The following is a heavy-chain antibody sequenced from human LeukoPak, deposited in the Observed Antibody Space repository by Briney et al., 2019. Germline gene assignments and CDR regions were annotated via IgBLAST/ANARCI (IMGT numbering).Heavy chain of an antibody. V-gene: IGHV3-23*01. D-gene: IGHD2-21*02. CDR1: GFTFSSYA. Sequence: GGPLRLSCAASGFTFSSYAMSWVRQAPGKGLEWVSAISGSGGSTYYADSVKGRFTISRDNSKNTLYLQMNSLRAEDTAVYYCAKDHRSPVTAAPSFDYWGQGTLVTVSS. J-gene: IGHJ4*02. CDR3: AKDHRSPVTAAPSFDY. CDR2: ISGSGGST.